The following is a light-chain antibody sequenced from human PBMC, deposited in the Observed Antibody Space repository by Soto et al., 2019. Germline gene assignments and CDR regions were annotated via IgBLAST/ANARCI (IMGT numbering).Light chain of an antibody. V-gene: IGLV1-40*01. J-gene: IGLJ1*01. CDR3: QSYDSSLSSYV. Sequence: QAVVTQPPSMSGAPGQRVTLSCTGSSSNIGAGYDVHWYQQLPGRAPKLLIYGNNNRPSGVPDRFSGSKSGTSASLAITGLQAEDEADYYCQSYDSSLSSYVFGTGTKLTVL. CDR2: GNN. CDR1: SSNIGAGYD.